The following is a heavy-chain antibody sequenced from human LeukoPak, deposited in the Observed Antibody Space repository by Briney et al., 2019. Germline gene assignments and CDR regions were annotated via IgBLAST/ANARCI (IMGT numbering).Heavy chain of an antibody. CDR2: IYYSGST. CDR1: GGSISSYY. V-gene: IGHV4-39*07. J-gene: IGHJ4*02. CDR3: AGGDYLDY. Sequence: SETLSLTCAVSGGSISSYYWGWIRQSPGKGLEWIGSIYYSGSTYYNPSLKSRVTISVGTSKNQFSLKLSSVTAADTAVYYCAGGDYLDYWGQGTLVTVSS.